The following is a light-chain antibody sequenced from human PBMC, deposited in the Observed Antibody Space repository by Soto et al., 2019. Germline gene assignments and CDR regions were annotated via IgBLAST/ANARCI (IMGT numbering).Light chain of an antibody. V-gene: IGKV1-5*03. CDR2: KAS. CDR3: QHYNSYSVA. Sequence: DIQMTQSPSTLFGSVGDRVTITCRASQTISSWLAWYQQKPGKAPKLLIYKASTLKSGVPSRFSGSGSGTEFTLTISSLQPDDFATYYCQHYNSYSVAFGQGTKVELK. CDR1: QTISSW. J-gene: IGKJ1*01.